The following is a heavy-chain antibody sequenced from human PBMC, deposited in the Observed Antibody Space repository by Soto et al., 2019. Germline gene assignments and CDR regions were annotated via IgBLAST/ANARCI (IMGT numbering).Heavy chain of an antibody. CDR2: ISGNGFST. CDR3: ARGPSTVATWLDY. J-gene: IGHJ4*02. V-gene: IGHV3-64*02. D-gene: IGHD4-17*01. CDR1: GFTFSNYA. Sequence: EVQLVESGEGLVQPGGSLRLSCAASGFTFSNYAMHWVRQAPGKGLEYVSAISGNGFSTYYGDSVRGRFIISRDNSKNTLYLQMGSLRAEDMAVYYCARGPSTVATWLDYWGQGTLLTVSS.